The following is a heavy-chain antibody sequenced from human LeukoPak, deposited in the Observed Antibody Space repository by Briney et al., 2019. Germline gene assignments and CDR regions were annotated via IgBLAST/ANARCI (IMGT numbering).Heavy chain of an antibody. D-gene: IGHD6-19*01. CDR1: GGTFTSYA. CDR3: ARGIAVTIFL. Sequence: GASVKVSCKASGGTFTSYAISWVRQAPGQGLEWMGWINPNSGGTNYAQKFQGRVTMTRDTSISTAYMELSRLRSDDTAVYYCARGIAVTIFLWGQGTLVTVSS. J-gene: IGHJ4*02. CDR2: INPNSGGT. V-gene: IGHV1-2*02.